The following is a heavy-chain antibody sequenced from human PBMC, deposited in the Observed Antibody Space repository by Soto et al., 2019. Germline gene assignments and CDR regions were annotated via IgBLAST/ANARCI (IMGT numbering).Heavy chain of an antibody. CDR1: GFTFSSYG. Sequence: GGSLRLSCAASGFTFSSYGMHWVRQAPGKGLEWVAVISYDGSNKYYADSVKGRFTISRDNSKNTLYLQMNSLRAEDTAVYYCAKDPRISSSGYYWGQGTLVTSPQ. CDR3: AKDPRISSSGYY. J-gene: IGHJ4*02. CDR2: ISYDGSNK. V-gene: IGHV3-30*18. D-gene: IGHD6-6*01.